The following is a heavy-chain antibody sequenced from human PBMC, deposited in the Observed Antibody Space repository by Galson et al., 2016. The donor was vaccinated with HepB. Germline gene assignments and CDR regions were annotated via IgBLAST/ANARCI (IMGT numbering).Heavy chain of an antibody. D-gene: IGHD5-18*01. J-gene: IGHJ6*02. CDR1: SGSISSSSYY. Sequence: ETLSLTCTVSSGSISSSSYYWGWIRQPPGKGLEWIGSIYYSGSTYYNPSLQSRVTISVDTSKNQFSLKMSSVTAADTAVYYCARRFRYTYGPPYGMDVWGQGTTVTVSS. V-gene: IGHV4-39*01. CDR2: IYYSGST. CDR3: ARRFRYTYGPPYGMDV.